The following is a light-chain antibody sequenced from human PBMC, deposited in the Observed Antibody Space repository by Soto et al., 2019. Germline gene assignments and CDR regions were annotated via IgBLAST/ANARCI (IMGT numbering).Light chain of an antibody. CDR2: DVS. V-gene: IGLV2-14*01. CDR1: SSDVGGYNY. CDR3: SSYTSSSTLPVV. Sequence: QSALTQPASVSGSPGQSITSSCTGTSSDVGGYNYVSWYQQHPGKAPKLMIYDVSNRPSGVSNRFSGSKSGNTASLTISGLQAEDEADYYCSSYTSSSTLPVVFGGGTKVTVL. J-gene: IGLJ2*01.